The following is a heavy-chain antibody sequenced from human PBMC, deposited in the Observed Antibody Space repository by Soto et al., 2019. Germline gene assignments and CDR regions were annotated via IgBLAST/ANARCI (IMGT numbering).Heavy chain of an antibody. CDR1: GFTFSGYA. V-gene: IGHV3-23*01. CDR3: ARKVTGTTGSPDLWYFDL. D-gene: IGHD4-17*01. CDR2: ISGGGDAT. Sequence: VQLLDSGGGLVQPGGSLRLSCAASGFTFSGYALTWVRQAPGKGLEWVSAISGGGDATFYADSVKGRFTISRDISKNDLELQVNALRAEDTAVYYCARKVTGTTGSPDLWYFDLWGRGTIVTVSS. J-gene: IGHJ2*01.